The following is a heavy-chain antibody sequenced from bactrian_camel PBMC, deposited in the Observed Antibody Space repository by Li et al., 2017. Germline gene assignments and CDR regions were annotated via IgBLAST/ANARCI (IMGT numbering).Heavy chain of an antibody. J-gene: IGHJ4*01. CDR2: ADNDGTS. V-gene: IGHV3S53*01. Sequence: QVQLVESGGGSVQPGGSLTLSCAAFEYTYTMHCMAWFRQAPGKKREGVAHADNDGTSDYADSVKGRFTISKDNAKNTLYLQMNILTPEDTAMYYCAAARCARASLVFRAQGRPYNYWGQGTQVTVS. CDR3: AAARCARASLVFRAQGRPYNY. D-gene: IGHD1*01. CDR1: EYTYTMHC.